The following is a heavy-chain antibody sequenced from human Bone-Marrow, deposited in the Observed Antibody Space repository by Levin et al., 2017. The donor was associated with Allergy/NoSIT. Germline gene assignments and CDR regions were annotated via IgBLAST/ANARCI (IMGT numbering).Heavy chain of an antibody. CDR3: ARPLYSSTFDP. J-gene: IGHJ5*02. Sequence: SETLSLTCTVSGGSISSSTYYWGWIRQPPGRGLEWIGSIYYLGNTFYNPSLQSRVTISVDSSNNQFSLKLRSVTAADTAVYYCARPLYSSTFDPWGLGTLVTVSS. CDR1: GGSISSSTYY. V-gene: IGHV4-39*01. CDR2: IYYLGNT. D-gene: IGHD6-13*01.